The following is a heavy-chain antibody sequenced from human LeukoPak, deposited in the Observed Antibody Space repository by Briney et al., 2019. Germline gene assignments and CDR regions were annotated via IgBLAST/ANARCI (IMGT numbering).Heavy chain of an antibody. CDR1: GFTVSSNY. Sequence: HPGGSLRLSCAASGFTVSSNYMSWVRQAPGKGLEWVSVIYSGGSTYYADSVKGRFTISRDNSKNTLYLQMNSLRAEDTAVYYCAKVLWAVVSGFDAFDIWGQGTMVTVSS. CDR3: AKVLWAVVSGFDAFDI. V-gene: IGHV3-53*01. J-gene: IGHJ3*02. CDR2: IYSGGST. D-gene: IGHD2-15*01.